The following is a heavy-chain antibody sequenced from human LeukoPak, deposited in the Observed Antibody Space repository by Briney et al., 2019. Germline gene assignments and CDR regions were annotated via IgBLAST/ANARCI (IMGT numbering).Heavy chain of an antibody. J-gene: IGHJ4*02. CDR2: ISYDGSIK. CDR1: GFTFRSYA. D-gene: IGHD6-19*01. CDR3: ARGAYSSGWTTFDY. Sequence: PGGSLRLSCAASGFTFRSYAMHWVRQAPGKGLVWVALISYDGSIKSYADSVKGRFTISRDNSKNTLYVQMNSLRTDDTAVYYCARGAYSSGWTTFDYWGQGILVTVSS. V-gene: IGHV3-30*04.